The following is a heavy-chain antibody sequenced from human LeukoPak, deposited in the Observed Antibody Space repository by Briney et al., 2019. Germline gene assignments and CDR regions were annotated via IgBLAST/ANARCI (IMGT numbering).Heavy chain of an antibody. CDR2: ISWNSGNI. J-gene: IGHJ4*02. V-gene: IGHV3-9*01. CDR1: GFTFDDYA. CDR3: VKDFYSSSWYVFDF. Sequence: GGSLRLSCAASGFTFDDYAMHWVRQAPGKGLEWVSGISWNSGNIGYADSVKGRFTISRDNGKNSLYLQMNSLRAEDTALYYCVKDFYSSSWYVFDFWGQGALVTVSS. D-gene: IGHD6-13*01.